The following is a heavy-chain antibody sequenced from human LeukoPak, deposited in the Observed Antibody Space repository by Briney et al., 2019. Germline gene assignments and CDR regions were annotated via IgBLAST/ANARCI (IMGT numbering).Heavy chain of an antibody. V-gene: IGHV4-59*01. Sequence: SETLSLTCTVSGGSISSYYWSWIRQPPGKGLEWIGYIYYSGSTNYNPSLKSRVTMSVDTSKNQFSLKLRSVTAADTAVYYCARGIQDDYGYNWNLFDYWGQGTLVTVSS. CDR1: GGSISSYY. CDR2: IYYSGST. D-gene: IGHD1-7*01. J-gene: IGHJ4*02. CDR3: ARGIQDDYGYNWNLFDY.